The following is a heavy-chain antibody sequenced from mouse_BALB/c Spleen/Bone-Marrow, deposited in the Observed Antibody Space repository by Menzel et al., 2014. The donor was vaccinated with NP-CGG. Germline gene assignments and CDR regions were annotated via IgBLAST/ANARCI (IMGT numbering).Heavy chain of an antibody. CDR2: IYPGSGNT. Sequence: VQLVESGPELVKPGASVKISCKASGYTFTDYYINWVKQKPGQGLEWIGWIYPGSGNTKYNEKFKGKATLTSDKSSSTAFMELSSLTSEDSAVYYCARSLYGYDWYFDVWGAGTTVTVSS. CDR1: GYTFTDYY. D-gene: IGHD2-2*01. V-gene: IGHV1-84*01. J-gene: IGHJ1*01. CDR3: ARSLYGYDWYFDV.